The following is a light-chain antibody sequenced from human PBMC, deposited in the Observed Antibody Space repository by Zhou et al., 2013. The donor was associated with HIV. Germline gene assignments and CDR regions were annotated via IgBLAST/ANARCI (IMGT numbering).Light chain of an antibody. J-gene: IGKJ1*01. CDR1: QSISSY. CDR2: AAS. Sequence: IQMTQSPSSLSASVGDRVTITCRASQSISSYLNWYQQKPGKAPKLLIYAASTLQSGVPSRFSGSGSGTDFTLTISSLQPEDFATYYCQQLNSYPWTFGQGTKVEIK. V-gene: IGKV1-39*01. CDR3: QQLNSYPWT.